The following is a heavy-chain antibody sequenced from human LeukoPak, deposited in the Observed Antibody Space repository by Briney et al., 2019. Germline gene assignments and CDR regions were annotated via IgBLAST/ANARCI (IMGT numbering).Heavy chain of an antibody. V-gene: IGHV3-30-3*01. D-gene: IGHD7-27*01. Sequence: HPGGSLRLSCAASGFTFSSYAMHWVRQAPGKGLGWVAVISYDGSNKYYADSVKGRFTISRDNSKNTLYLQMNSLRAEDTAVYYCARAHWGGNAFDIWGQGTMVTVSS. CDR2: ISYDGSNK. CDR3: ARAHWGGNAFDI. CDR1: GFTFSSYA. J-gene: IGHJ3*02.